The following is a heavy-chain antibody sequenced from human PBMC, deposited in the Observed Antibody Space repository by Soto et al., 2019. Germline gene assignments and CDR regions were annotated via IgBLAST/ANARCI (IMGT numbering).Heavy chain of an antibody. D-gene: IGHD1-20*01. Sequence: GGSLRVSYAAFGFTFSNLAIRWVLQAPGKGLEWVSAISGSGGSTYYAGSVKGRSTISRDNSKNTLYLQMNSLRAEDTAVYYCAKDREPNWNYYYMDVWGKGTTVTVFS. CDR2: ISGSGGST. J-gene: IGHJ6*03. CDR3: AKDREPNWNYYYMDV. CDR1: GFTFSNLA. V-gene: IGHV3-23*01.